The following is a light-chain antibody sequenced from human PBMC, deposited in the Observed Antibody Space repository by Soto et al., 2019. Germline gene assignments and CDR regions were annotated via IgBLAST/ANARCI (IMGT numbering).Light chain of an antibody. CDR2: DAS. CDR3: LQDYNYPRT. V-gene: IGKV1-33*01. CDR1: QDISNY. J-gene: IGKJ1*01. Sequence: DIQMTQSPSSLSASVGDRVTITCQASQDISNYLNWYQQKPGKAPKLLIYDASNLETGVPSRFSGSGSGTDFTLTISSLQPEDFATYYCLQDYNYPRTFGQGTKVDI.